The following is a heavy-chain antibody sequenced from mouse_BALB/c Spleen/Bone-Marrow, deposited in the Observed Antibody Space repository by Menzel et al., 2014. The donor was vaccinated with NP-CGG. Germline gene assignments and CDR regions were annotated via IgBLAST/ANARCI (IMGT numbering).Heavy chain of an antibody. CDR2: IHPNSGNT. CDR1: GYTFTSSW. CDR3: ARWGFDY. Sequence: QVQLQQSGSVLVRLGASVKLSCKASGYTFTSSWMHRAKQRPGQGLEWIGEIHPNSGNTNYNEKFKGKATLTVDTSSSTAYADLSSLTSEDSAVYYCARWGFDYWGQGTTLTVSS. J-gene: IGHJ2*01. V-gene: IGHV1S130*01.